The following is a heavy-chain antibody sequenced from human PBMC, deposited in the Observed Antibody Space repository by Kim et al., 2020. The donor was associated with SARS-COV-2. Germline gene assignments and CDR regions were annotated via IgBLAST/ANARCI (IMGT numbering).Heavy chain of an antibody. D-gene: IGHD2-2*01. CDR1: GFTFSSYG. CDR3: AGRGYCSSTSCPGDAFDI. Sequence: WGSLRLSCAASGFTFSSYGMHWVRQAPGKGLEWVAVIWYDGSNKYYADSVKGRFTISRDNSKNTLYLQMNSLRAEDTAVYYCAGRGYCSSTSCPGDAFDIWGQGTMVTVSS. CDR2: IWYDGSNK. J-gene: IGHJ3*02. V-gene: IGHV3-33*01.